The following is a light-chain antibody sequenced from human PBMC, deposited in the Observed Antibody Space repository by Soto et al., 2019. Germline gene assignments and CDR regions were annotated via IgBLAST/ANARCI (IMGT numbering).Light chain of an antibody. CDR1: CSDVGGYNY. Sequence: QSALTQPASVSGSPGQSITISCTGTCSDVGGYNYVSWYQQHPGKAPKFMIYDVSSRPSGVSNRFSGPKSGNTASLTISGLQAEDEADYYCCSYTTSNTRQIVFGTGTKVTVL. CDR3: CSYTTSNTRQIV. J-gene: IGLJ1*01. CDR2: DVS. V-gene: IGLV2-14*03.